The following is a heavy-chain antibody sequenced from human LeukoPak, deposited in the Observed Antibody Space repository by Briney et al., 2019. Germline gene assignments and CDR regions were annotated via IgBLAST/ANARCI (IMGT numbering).Heavy chain of an antibody. D-gene: IGHD4-17*01. CDR2: ISGNGGST. CDR3: AKDLTNDFGAYTWVSLFDL. V-gene: IGHV3-23*01. Sequence: PGGSLRLSCAASGFTFSSYAMSWVRQAPGKGLEWVSAISGNGGSTYYADSVKGRFTISRDNSKNTLYLQMNSLRAEDTALYYCAKDLTNDFGAYTWVSLFDLWGRGTLVTVSS. J-gene: IGHJ2*01. CDR1: GFTFSSYA.